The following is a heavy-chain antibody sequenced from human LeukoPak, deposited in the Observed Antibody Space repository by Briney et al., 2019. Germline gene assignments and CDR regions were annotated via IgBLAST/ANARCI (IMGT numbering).Heavy chain of an antibody. V-gene: IGHV3-23*01. CDR3: AKRGADSGGNSALVHFDF. J-gene: IGHJ4*02. D-gene: IGHD4-23*01. Sequence: GGSLRLSCAASGFTFSSYAMSWVRQAPGKGLEWVSAISGSGGSTYYADSVKGRFTISRDNLKNTVYLQMNSLRAEDTAVYYCAKRGADSGGNSALVHFDFWGQGTLVTVSS. CDR2: ISGSGGST. CDR1: GFTFSSYA.